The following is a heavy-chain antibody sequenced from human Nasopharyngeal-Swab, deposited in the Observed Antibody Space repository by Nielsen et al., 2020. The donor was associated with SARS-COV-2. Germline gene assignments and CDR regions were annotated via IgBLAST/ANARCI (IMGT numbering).Heavy chain of an antibody. V-gene: IGHV6-1*01. J-gene: IGHJ4*02. CDR3: ARGRDFSFDS. Sequence: SQTLSLTCAISGDSVSSHGAGWNWIRQSPSRGLEWLGRTLYRSKWYNDYGECLKSRIAVNPDTSKNQFSLQLNSVTPEDTAVYYCARGRDFSFDSWGQGTLVTASS. CDR1: GDSVSSHGAG. D-gene: IGHD3-3*01. CDR2: TLYRSKWYN.